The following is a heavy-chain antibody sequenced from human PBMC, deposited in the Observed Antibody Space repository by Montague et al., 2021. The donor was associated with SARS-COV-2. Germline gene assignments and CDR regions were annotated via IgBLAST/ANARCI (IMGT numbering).Heavy chain of an antibody. V-gene: IGHV6-1*01. Sequence: CAISGDSVSTNNTTWNWVRQSPSGDLEWLGRTYFRSKWYNDYAVSVKSRITINPDTSKNQFSLQLKSVTPKDTAIYSCGRVYAPAGTFDFWGQGTLVTVSS. CDR1: GDSVSTNNTT. CDR3: GRVYAPAGTFDF. CDR2: TYFRSKWYN. J-gene: IGHJ4*02. D-gene: IGHD6-13*01.